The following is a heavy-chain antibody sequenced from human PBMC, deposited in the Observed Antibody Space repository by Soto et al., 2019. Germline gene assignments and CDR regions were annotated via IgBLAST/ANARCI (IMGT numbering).Heavy chain of an antibody. J-gene: IGHJ6*02. Sequence: SETLSLTCAIYGGSFSGFYWSCIRQHPGKGLEWIVEINDSGTTNYNPSLKSRVNISAGTSKTHFSLRLTSVTAADTAVYYCARETSQNVYSHYGMDVWGQGTTVTVSS. CDR2: INDSGTT. V-gene: IGHV4-34*01. CDR1: GGSFSGFY. CDR3: ARETSQNVYSHYGMDV.